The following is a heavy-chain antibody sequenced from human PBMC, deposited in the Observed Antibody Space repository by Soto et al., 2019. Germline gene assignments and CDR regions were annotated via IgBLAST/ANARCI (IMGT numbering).Heavy chain of an antibody. CDR2: ISAYNGNT. V-gene: IGHV1-18*01. J-gene: IGHJ4*02. D-gene: IGHD1-26*01. CDR1: GYTFTSYG. CDR3: AGVSGSYGEYYFDY. Sequence: QVQLVQSGAEVKKPGASVKVSCKASGYTFTSYGISWVRQAPGQGLEWMGWISAYNGNTNHAQKLQGRVTITTDTPTSTAYMELRSLRSDDTAVYYCAGVSGSYGEYYFDYWGQGTLVTVSS.